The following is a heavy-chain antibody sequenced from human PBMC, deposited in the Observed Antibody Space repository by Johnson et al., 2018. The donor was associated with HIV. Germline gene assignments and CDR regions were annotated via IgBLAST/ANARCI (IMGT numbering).Heavy chain of an antibody. D-gene: IGHD3-22*01. Sequence: VQLVESRGVLVQPGGSLRLSCAASGFTVNSNEMTWVRQSPGKGLEGVSSFSGGRTYYSDSRKGRFTISGDNSKNTLYLQMNSLRADDTAVYYCASGSHYYDSSELSLAFDIWGQGTMVTVSS. CDR3: ASGSHYYDSSELSLAFDI. J-gene: IGHJ3*02. V-gene: IGHV3-38-3*01. CDR2: FSGGRT. CDR1: GFTVNSNE.